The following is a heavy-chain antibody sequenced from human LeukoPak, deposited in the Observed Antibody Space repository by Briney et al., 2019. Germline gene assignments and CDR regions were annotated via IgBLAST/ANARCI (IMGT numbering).Heavy chain of an antibody. V-gene: IGHV4-4*07. Sequence: SETLSLTCTVSGGSISSYYWRWIRQPAGEGLEWIGRISSSGRTDYNPSLKSRVTMSVDTSKNQFSLKLTSVTAADTAVFYCVRDAAHGFAPAWGQGTQVTVSS. CDR3: VRDAAHGFAPA. D-gene: IGHD3-16*01. J-gene: IGHJ5*02. CDR1: GGSISSYY. CDR2: ISSSGRT.